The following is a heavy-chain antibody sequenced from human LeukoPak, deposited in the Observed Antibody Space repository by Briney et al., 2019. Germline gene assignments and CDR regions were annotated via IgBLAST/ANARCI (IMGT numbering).Heavy chain of an antibody. V-gene: IGHV1-69*06. CDR2: IIPIFGTA. J-gene: IGHJ5*02. CDR3: ARGLTVKRSGDPNWFDP. Sequence: SVKVSCKASGGTFSSYAISWVRQAPGQGLEWRGGIIPIFGTANYAQKFQGRVTITADKSTSTAYMELSSLRSEDTAVYYCARGLTVKRSGDPNWFDPWGQGTLVTVSS. CDR1: GGTFSSYA. D-gene: IGHD3-16*01.